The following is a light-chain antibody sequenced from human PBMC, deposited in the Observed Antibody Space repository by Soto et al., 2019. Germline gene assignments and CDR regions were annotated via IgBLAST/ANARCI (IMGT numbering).Light chain of an antibody. Sequence: DIQMTQSPSSLSASVGDRVTITCQASQNINNYLNWYQQKPGRAPKLLIYDASSLQRGVPSTFSGGGSGTDFTLTISSLQPEDFATYYCQQSYSSITFGQGTRLEIK. CDR2: DAS. CDR3: QQSYSSIT. CDR1: QNINNY. J-gene: IGKJ5*01. V-gene: IGKV1-39*01.